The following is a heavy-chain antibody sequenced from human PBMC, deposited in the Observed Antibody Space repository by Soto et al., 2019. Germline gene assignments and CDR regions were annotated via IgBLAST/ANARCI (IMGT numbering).Heavy chain of an antibody. CDR2: FDPEDGET. D-gene: IGHD4-17*01. J-gene: IGHJ4*02. V-gene: IGHV1-24*01. CDR3: ATVTHDYGDYGVSY. CDR1: GYTLTELS. Sequence: ASVKVSCKVSGYTLTELSMHWVRQAPGKGLEWMGGFDPEDGETIYAQKFQGRVTMTEDTSTDTAYMELSSLRSEDTAVYYCATVTHDYGDYGVSYWGQGTLVTVSS.